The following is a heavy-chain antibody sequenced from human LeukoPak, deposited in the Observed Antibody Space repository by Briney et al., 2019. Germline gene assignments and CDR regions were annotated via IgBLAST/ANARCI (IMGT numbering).Heavy chain of an antibody. Sequence: PGGSLRLSCAASGFTFDDYAMHWVRQVPGKGLEWVSGISWNSGIIDYADSVKGRFTISRDNAKNFLYLRMNSLRAEDMALYYCAKGVGSRSAFDIWGQGTMVTVSS. CDR3: AKGVGSRSAFDI. CDR2: ISWNSGII. D-gene: IGHD2-15*01. V-gene: IGHV3-9*03. J-gene: IGHJ3*02. CDR1: GFTFDDYA.